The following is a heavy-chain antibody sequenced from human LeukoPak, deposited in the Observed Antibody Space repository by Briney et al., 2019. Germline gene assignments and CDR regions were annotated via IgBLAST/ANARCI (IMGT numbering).Heavy chain of an antibody. CDR1: EFTFSSYG. V-gene: IGHV3-30*02. Sequence: GGSLRLSCAASEFTFSSYGVHWVRQAPGKGLEWVAFIRYDAGSQYYADSVKGRFIISRDNSQNTLYLQLNSLRPEDTAEYLCARDGGLFSMVRGADYNYFDYWGQGTLVTVSS. CDR3: ARDGGLFSMVRGADYNYFDY. CDR2: IRYDAGSQ. J-gene: IGHJ4*02. D-gene: IGHD3-10*01.